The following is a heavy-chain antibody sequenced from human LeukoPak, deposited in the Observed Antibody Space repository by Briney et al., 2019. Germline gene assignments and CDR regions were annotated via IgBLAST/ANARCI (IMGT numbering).Heavy chain of an antibody. Sequence: SETLSLTCTVSGGSISSSGYYWGWIRQPPGKGLEWIGSIYYSGSTYYNPSLNSRVTISVDTSKNQFSLKLSSATAADTAVYYCARQSGYYYPFKYWGQGTLVTVSS. J-gene: IGHJ4*02. CDR1: GGSISSSGYY. CDR2: IYYSGST. D-gene: IGHD3-22*01. V-gene: IGHV4-39*01. CDR3: ARQSGYYYPFKY.